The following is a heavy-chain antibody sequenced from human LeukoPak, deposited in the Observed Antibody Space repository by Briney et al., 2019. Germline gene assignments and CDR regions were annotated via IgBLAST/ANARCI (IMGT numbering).Heavy chain of an antibody. CDR3: AKDIGPMISNAFDI. CDR1: GFTFDDYA. D-gene: IGHD3/OR15-3a*01. CDR2: ISWNSGSI. J-gene: IGHJ3*02. Sequence: PGGSLRLSCAASGFTFDDYAMHWVRQAPGKGLEWVSGISWNSGSIGYADSVKGRFTISRDNAKNSLYLQMNSLRAEDMALYYCAKDIGPMISNAFDIWGQGTMVTVSS. V-gene: IGHV3-9*03.